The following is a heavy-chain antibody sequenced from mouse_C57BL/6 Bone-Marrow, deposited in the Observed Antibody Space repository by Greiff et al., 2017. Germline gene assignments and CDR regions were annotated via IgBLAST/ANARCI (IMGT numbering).Heavy chain of an antibody. D-gene: IGHD2-12*01. CDR2: ISNGGGST. CDR3: ARQRTCYSDWYFDV. Sequence: EVQRVESGGGLVQPGGSLKLSCAASGFTFSDYYMYWVRQTPEKRLEWVAYISNGGGSTYYPDTVKGRFTISRANAKNPLYLQMSRLKSEDTAMYYCARQRTCYSDWYFDVWGTGTTVTVSS. CDR1: GFTFSDYY. J-gene: IGHJ1*03. V-gene: IGHV5-12*01.